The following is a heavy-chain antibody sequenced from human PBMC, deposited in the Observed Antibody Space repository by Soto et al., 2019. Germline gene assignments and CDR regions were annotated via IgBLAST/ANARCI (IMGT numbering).Heavy chain of an antibody. CDR1: GGSLSSYY. CDR3: AREWSISVAAPGY. J-gene: IGHJ4*02. Sequence: SETLSLTCVVSGGSLSSYYWSWIRQPPGKGLEWIGYIYYSGSTNYNPSLKSRVTVSVDASKNQFSLKLSSVTAADTAVYYCAREWSISVAAPGYWGQGTLVTVSS. CDR2: IYYSGST. V-gene: IGHV4-59*01. D-gene: IGHD6-19*01.